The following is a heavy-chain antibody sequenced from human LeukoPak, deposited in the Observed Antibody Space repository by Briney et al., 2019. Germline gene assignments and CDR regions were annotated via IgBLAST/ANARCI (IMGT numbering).Heavy chain of an antibody. CDR3: ARGLGDYYDTSGYYYAVPAH. D-gene: IGHD3-22*01. CDR2: ISYDGTNK. Sequence: PGGSLRLSCAASRFTFSTYVMSWVRQAPGKGLEWVAGISYDGTNKYYADSVKGRFTISRDNSKDTLYLQVNSLRSEDTAVYYCARGLGDYYDTSGYYYAVPAHWGQGTLVTVSS. J-gene: IGHJ4*02. CDR1: RFTFSTYV. V-gene: IGHV3-30-3*01.